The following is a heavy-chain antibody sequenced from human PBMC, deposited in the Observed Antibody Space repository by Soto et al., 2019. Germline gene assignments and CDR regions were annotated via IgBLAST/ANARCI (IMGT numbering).Heavy chain of an antibody. J-gene: IGHJ3*02. CDR3: ARECSGGSCNPDAFDI. Sequence: AGGSLRLSCVASGFTFSSYAMHWVRQAPGKGLEWVAVISYDGSNKYYADSVKGRFTISRDNSKNTLYLQMNSLRAEDTAVYYCARECSGGSCNPDAFDIWGQGTMVTVSS. V-gene: IGHV3-30-3*01. CDR2: ISYDGSNK. D-gene: IGHD2-15*01. CDR1: GFTFSSYA.